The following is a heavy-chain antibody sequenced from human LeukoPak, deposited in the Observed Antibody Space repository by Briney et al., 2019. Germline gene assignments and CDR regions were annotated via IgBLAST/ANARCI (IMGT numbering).Heavy chain of an antibody. D-gene: IGHD3-16*01. CDR3: AKVLIPTAVGALAY. V-gene: IGHV1-46*01. CDR2: INPSGGST. J-gene: IGHJ4*02. CDR1: GYTFTSYY. Sequence: ASVKVSCKASGYTFTSYYMHWVRQAPGQGLEWMGIINPSGGSTSYAQKFQGRVTMTRDTSTSTVYMELSSLRSEDTAVYYCAKVLIPTAVGALAYGGQETLSPSPQ.